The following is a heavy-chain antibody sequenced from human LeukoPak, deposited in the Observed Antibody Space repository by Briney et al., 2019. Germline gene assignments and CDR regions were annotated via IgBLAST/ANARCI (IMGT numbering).Heavy chain of an antibody. Sequence: GGSLRLSCATSGFTFSRHAMHWVRQAPHKGLEWVAFIPYDGANGYYADSVKGRFTISRDNSKGTLYLQLNSLTPDDTAVYYCAKETGELLRFLGFDYWGQGSLITVSS. CDR3: AKETGELLRFLGFDY. V-gene: IGHV3-30*02. CDR2: IPYDGANG. CDR1: GFTFSRHA. J-gene: IGHJ4*02. D-gene: IGHD4-23*01.